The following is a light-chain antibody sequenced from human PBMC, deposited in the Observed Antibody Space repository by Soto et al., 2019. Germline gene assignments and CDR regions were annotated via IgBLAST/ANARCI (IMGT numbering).Light chain of an antibody. V-gene: IGKV3-20*01. CDR1: QSVSAR. Sequence: EFVLTQSPATLSVSPGERATLSCRASQSVSARLAWYKHKPGQPPRLLISDVFNRASGVAERFSGSGSETDFTLIIRRLEPEDSALYYCQHYQGGHPIAFGQGTRLEIK. CDR2: DVF. CDR3: QHYQGGHPIA. J-gene: IGKJ5*01.